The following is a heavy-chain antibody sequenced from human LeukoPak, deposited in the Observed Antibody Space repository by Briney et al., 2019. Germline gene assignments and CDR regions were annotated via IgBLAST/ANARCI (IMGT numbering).Heavy chain of an antibody. J-gene: IGHJ5*02. Sequence: SETLSLTCTVSGGSISSYYWSWIRQPPGKGLEWIGYIYYSGSTNYNPSLKSRVTISVDTSKNQFSLKLSSVTAADTAVYYCARVRYYGSGSYYKSGVVYNWFDPWGQGTLVTVSS. CDR3: ARVRYYGSGSYYKSGVVYNWFDP. D-gene: IGHD3-10*01. CDR2: IYYSGST. CDR1: GGSISSYY. V-gene: IGHV4-59*01.